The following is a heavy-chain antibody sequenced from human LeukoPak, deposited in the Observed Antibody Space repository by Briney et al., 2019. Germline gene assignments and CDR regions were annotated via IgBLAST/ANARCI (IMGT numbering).Heavy chain of an antibody. CDR2: INPNSGGT. Sequence: ASVKVSCKASGYTFTGYYMHWVRQAPGQGLEWMGWINPNSGGTNYAQKFQGWVTMTRDTSISTAYMELSRLRSDDTAVYYCARRGDYGDYSDYWGQGTLVTVSS. J-gene: IGHJ4*02. V-gene: IGHV1-2*04. CDR1: GYTFTGYY. CDR3: ARRGDYGDYSDY. D-gene: IGHD4-17*01.